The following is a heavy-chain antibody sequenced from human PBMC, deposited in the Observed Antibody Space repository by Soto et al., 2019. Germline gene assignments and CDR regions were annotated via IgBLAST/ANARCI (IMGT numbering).Heavy chain of an antibody. CDR3: ERGMGRYFDI. D-gene: IGHD2-8*01. CDR1: GDSICNFY. J-gene: IGHJ2*01. CDR2: LSASGRT. V-gene: IGHV4-4*07. Sequence: SETLSLTCAISGDSICNFYWSWIRQPAGKGLESLGRLSASGRTNYSPSLQSRVTMSLDRSNNRFSLRLTSVSAADTAVYFCERGMGRYFDIWGRGTLVTVSS.